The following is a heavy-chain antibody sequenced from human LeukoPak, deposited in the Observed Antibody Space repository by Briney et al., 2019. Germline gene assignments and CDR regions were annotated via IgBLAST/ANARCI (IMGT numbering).Heavy chain of an antibody. CDR1: GGSISSSSYY. J-gene: IGHJ6*02. D-gene: IGHD2-2*01. V-gene: IGHV4-39*01. Sequence: SETLSLTCTVSGGSISSSSYYWGWIRQPPGKGLEWIGSIYYSGSTYYNPSLKSRVTISVDTPKNQFSLKLSSVTAADTAVYYCARGRVPAGHYYYGMDVWGQGTTVTVSS. CDR2: IYYSGST. CDR3: ARGRVPAGHYYYGMDV.